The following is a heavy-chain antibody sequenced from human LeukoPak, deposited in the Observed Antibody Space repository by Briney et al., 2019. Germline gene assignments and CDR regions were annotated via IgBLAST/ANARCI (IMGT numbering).Heavy chain of an antibody. J-gene: IGHJ5*02. CDR3: ASYNHYDSFGGFDP. Sequence: SGTLSLTCAVSGGSISSSNWWSWVRQPPGKGLEWIGEIYHSGSTNYNPSLKSRVTISVDKSKNQFSLKLSSVTAADTAVYYCASYNHYDSFGGFDPWGQGTLVTVSS. D-gene: IGHD3-22*01. V-gene: IGHV4-4*02. CDR1: GGSISSSNW. CDR2: IYHSGST.